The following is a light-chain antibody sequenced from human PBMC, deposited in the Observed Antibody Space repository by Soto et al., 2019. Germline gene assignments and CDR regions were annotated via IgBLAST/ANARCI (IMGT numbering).Light chain of an antibody. Sequence: EIVLTQSPGTLSLSPGERASLSCRASQSFGGSYLAWYQQKPGQAPRLLIYGASTRATGIPDRVSGSGSGTNFTLTISRLEPEDFAVYYCQQYGRSRTFGQGTKVE. J-gene: IGKJ1*01. V-gene: IGKV3-20*01. CDR2: GAS. CDR3: QQYGRSRT. CDR1: QSFGGSY.